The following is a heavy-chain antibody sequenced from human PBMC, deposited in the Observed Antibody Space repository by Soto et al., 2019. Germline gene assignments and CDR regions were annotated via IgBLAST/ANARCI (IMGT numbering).Heavy chain of an antibody. CDR2: ISSSSSDI. D-gene: IGHD6-6*01. CDR3: ASLVAAPSSFSSYYYGMDV. V-gene: IGHV3-21*01. Sequence: PVGSLRLSCAASGFTFSSYTMEWVRQAPGKGLEWVSSISSSSSDIYYADSVKGRFTVSRDNAKNSLYLQMNSLRAEDTAVYYCASLVAAPSSFSSYYYGMDVWGQGTTVTVSS. J-gene: IGHJ6*02. CDR1: GFTFSSYT.